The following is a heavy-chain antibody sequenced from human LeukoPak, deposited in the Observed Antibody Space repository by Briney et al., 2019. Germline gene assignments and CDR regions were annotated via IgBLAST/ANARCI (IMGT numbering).Heavy chain of an antibody. D-gene: IGHD3-10*01. CDR3: ARETTMVRGVPPMDV. V-gene: IGHV4-34*01. CDR1: GGSFSGYY. J-gene: IGHJ6*03. Sequence: SETLSLTCAVYGGSFSGYYWSWIRQPPGKGLEWIGEINHSGSTNYNPSLKSRVTISVDTSKNQFSLRLSSVTAADTAVYYCARETTMVRGVPPMDVWGKGTTVTISS. CDR2: INHSGST.